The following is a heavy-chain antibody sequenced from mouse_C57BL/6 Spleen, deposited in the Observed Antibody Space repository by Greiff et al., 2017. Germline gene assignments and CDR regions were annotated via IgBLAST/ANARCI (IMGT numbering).Heavy chain of an antibody. CDR3: NDYYGSSYGYFDV. D-gene: IGHD1-1*01. CDR2: IDPETGGT. V-gene: IGHV1-15*01. CDR1: GYTFTDYE. J-gene: IGHJ1*03. Sequence: LVESGAELVRPGASVTLSCKASGYTFTDYEMHWVKQTPVHGLEWIGAIDPETGGTAYNQKFKGKAILTADKSSSTAYMELRSLTSEDSAVYYCNDYYGSSYGYFDVWGTGTTVTVSS.